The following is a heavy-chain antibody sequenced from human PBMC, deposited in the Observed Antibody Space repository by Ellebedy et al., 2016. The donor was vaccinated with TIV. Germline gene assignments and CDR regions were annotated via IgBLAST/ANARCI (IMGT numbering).Heavy chain of an antibody. CDR2: INGDGSII. D-gene: IGHD1-1*01. V-gene: IGHV3-74*01. CDR1: GFTFSSRW. CDR3: AAWNDGY. Sequence: GESLKISCAASGFTFSSRWMHWVRQAPGKGLVWVSRINGDGSIINYAESVKGRFTISRDNAKNTLYLQMNSLRVEDTAVYYCAAWNDGYWGQGTLVTVSS. J-gene: IGHJ4*02.